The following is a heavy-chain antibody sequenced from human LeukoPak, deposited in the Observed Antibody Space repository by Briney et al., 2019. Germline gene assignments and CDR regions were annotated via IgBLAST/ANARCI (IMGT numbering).Heavy chain of an antibody. CDR3: ARDEAAAGTGFDP. D-gene: IGHD6-13*01. CDR2: IYHSGST. Sequence: SETLSLTCAVSGGSISSSNWWSWVRQPPGKGLEWIGEIYHSGSTNYNPSLKSRVTISVDKSKNQFPLKLSSVTAADTAVYYCARDEAAAGTGFDPWGQGTLVTVSS. V-gene: IGHV4-4*02. CDR1: GGSISSSNW. J-gene: IGHJ5*02.